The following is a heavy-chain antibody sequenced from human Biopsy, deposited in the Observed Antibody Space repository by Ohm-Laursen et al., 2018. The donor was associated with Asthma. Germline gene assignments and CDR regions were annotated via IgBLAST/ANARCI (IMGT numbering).Heavy chain of an antibody. D-gene: IGHD4-17*01. V-gene: IGHV4-31*03. CDR1: GGSINIGDYY. Sequence: TLSLTCTVSGGSINIGDYYWSWIRQHPVKGLEWIGHIYYRGSTYYNPSLKSRVSISLDTSKNLFSLSLTSVTAADTAVYYCARTTYGHDGFDPWGQGTLVTVSS. CDR3: ARTTYGHDGFDP. CDR2: IYYRGST. J-gene: IGHJ5*02.